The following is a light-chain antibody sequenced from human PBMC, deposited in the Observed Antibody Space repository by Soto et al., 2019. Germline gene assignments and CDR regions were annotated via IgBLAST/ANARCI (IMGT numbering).Light chain of an antibody. CDR2: DVG. CDR1: SSDIGTYNF. J-gene: IGLJ1*01. V-gene: IGLV2-14*01. Sequence: QSALTQPASVSGSPGQSITISCTGTSSDIGTYNFVSWYQVHPGRAPKLIIHDVGDRPSGVSNRFFGSKSGNTASLTISGLQPEDEADYYCSSYRSTTTVFGTGTKLTVL. CDR3: SSYRSTTTV.